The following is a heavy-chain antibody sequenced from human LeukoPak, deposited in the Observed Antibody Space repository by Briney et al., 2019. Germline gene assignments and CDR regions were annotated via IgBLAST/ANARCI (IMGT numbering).Heavy chain of an antibody. D-gene: IGHD3-3*01. CDR1: GGSISSGGYS. Sequence: SGTLSLTCAVSGGSISSGGYSWSWIRQPPGKDLEWIRYIYHSGSTYYNPSLKSRVTISVDRSKNQFSLKLSSVTAADTAVYYCASFYRNYDFWSGYSAAEYFQHWGQGTLVTVSS. CDR3: ASFYRNYDFWSGYSAAEYFQH. CDR2: IYHSGST. J-gene: IGHJ1*01. V-gene: IGHV4-30-2*01.